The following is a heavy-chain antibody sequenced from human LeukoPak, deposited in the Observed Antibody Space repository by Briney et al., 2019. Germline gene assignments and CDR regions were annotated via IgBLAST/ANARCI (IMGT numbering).Heavy chain of an antibody. CDR1: VYTFTAHY. CDR2: IDLNSGGT. D-gene: IGHD3-10*01. Sequence: ASVKVSCKASVYTFTAHYIHWVRQAPGQGLEWMGWIDLNSGGTNYAQRFLGSVTMTGDTSINTAFMEVRRLRSDDTAIYYCARGRGTTMVRGVITNYFDLWGRGSLVTVSS. V-gene: IGHV1-2*02. J-gene: IGHJ2*01. CDR3: ARGRGTTMVRGVITNYFDL.